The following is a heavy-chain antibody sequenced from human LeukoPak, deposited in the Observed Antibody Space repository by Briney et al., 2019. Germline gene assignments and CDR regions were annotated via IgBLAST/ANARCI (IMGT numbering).Heavy chain of an antibody. CDR3: AREKGAPATADAFDI. CDR1: GGSISSYC. J-gene: IGHJ3*02. CDR2: INYNGSS. Sequence: SETLSLTCTVSGGSISSYCRRWIRQPPGKGLEWIGHINYNGSSNYNPSLKSGLTISVDTSKNQFSLKRSSVTAADTAVYYCAREKGAPATADAFDIWGQGTMVTVSS. V-gene: IGHV4-59*01. D-gene: IGHD2-2*01.